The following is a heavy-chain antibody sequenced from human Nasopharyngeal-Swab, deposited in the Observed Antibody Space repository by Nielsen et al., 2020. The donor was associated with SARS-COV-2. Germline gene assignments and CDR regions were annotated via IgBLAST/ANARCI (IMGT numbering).Heavy chain of an antibody. J-gene: IGHJ4*02. V-gene: IGHV3-74*01. CDR1: GFTFSSYW. CDR3: ARDGKALYYDFPESPLDY. Sequence: GGSLRLSCAASGFTFSSYWMHWVRQAPGKGLVWVSRINSDGSSTSYADSVKGRFTISRDNAKNTLHLQMNSLRAEDTAVYYCARDGKALYYDFPESPLDYWGQGTLVTVSS. D-gene: IGHD3-3*01. CDR2: INSDGSST.